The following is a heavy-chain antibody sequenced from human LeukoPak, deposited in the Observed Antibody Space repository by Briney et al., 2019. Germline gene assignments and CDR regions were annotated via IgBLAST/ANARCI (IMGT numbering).Heavy chain of an antibody. Sequence: PSETLSLTCTVSGGSIRSYYWSWIRQPPGKGLEWIGYIYYSGSTNYNPSLKSRVTISVDTSKNQFSLKLSSVTAADTAVYYCATDRGSGWYDYWGQGTLVTVSS. CDR1: GGSIRSYY. J-gene: IGHJ4*02. D-gene: IGHD6-19*01. CDR3: ATDRGSGWYDY. CDR2: IYYSGST. V-gene: IGHV4-59*12.